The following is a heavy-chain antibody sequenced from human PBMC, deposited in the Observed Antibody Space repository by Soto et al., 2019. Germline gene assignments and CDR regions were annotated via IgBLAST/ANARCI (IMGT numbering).Heavy chain of an antibody. V-gene: IGHV1-8*01. CDR3: ARKDTAMVTGWLDP. Sequence: ASVKVSCKASGYTFTSYDINWVRQATGQGLEWMGWMNPNSGNTGYAQKFQGRVTMTRNTSISTAYMELSSLRSEDTAVYYCARKDTAMVTGWLDPWGQGTMVTVSS. CDR1: GYTFTSYD. J-gene: IGHJ5*02. D-gene: IGHD5-18*01. CDR2: MNPNSGNT.